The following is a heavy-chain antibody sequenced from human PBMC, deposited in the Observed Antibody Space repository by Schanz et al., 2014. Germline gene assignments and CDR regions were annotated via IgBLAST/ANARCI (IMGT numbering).Heavy chain of an antibody. Sequence: EVQLVESGGGLAQPGGSLRLSCAASGFTLSNYAMSWVRQAPGKGLEWVSYVSRSTPDIYYADSVKGRFTMSRDNAKNSVFLQMNSLRAEDTAVYYCVRDSFFAFDYWGQGTLXTVSS. CDR2: VSRSTPDI. CDR3: VRDSFFAFDY. V-gene: IGHV3-48*01. J-gene: IGHJ4*02. CDR1: GFTLSNYA. D-gene: IGHD3-3*01.